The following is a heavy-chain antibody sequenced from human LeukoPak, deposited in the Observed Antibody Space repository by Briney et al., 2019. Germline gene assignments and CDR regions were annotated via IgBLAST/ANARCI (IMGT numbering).Heavy chain of an antibody. CDR3: ARSGVVPAATWFDP. CDR1: GYTFTSYY. D-gene: IGHD2-2*01. V-gene: IGHV1-69*13. CDR2: IIPIFGTA. Sequence: SVKVSCKASGYTFTSYYMHWVRQAPGQGLEWMGGIIPIFGTANYAQKFQGRVTITADESTSTAYMELSSLRSEDTAVYYCARSGVVPAATWFDPWGQGTLVTVSS. J-gene: IGHJ5*02.